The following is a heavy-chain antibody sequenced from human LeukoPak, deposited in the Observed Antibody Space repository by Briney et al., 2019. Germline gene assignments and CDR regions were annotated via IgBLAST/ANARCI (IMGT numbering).Heavy chain of an antibody. CDR2: ISGSGGST. Sequence: PGGSLRLSCAASGFTFSSYEMNWVRQAPGKGLEWVSAISGSGGSTYYADSVKGRFTISRDNSKNTLYLQMNSLRAEDTAVYYCAKDLRYNWNYHFDYWGQGTLVTVSS. CDR1: GFTFSSYE. D-gene: IGHD1-7*01. V-gene: IGHV3-23*01. J-gene: IGHJ4*02. CDR3: AKDLRYNWNYHFDY.